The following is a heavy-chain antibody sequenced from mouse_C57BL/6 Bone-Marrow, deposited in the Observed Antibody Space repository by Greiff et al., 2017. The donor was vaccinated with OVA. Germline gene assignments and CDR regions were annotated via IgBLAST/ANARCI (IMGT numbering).Heavy chain of an antibody. Sequence: VQLQQSGPELVKPGASVKISCKASGYAFSSSWMNWVKQRPGKGLEWIGRIYPGDGDTNYNGKFKGKATLTADKSSSTAYMELRSLTSEDTAVYYCARNRYYGSPYYFDYWGQGTTLTVSS. V-gene: IGHV1-82*01. J-gene: IGHJ2*01. CDR3: ARNRYYGSPYYFDY. D-gene: IGHD1-1*01. CDR2: IYPGDGDT. CDR1: GYAFSSSW.